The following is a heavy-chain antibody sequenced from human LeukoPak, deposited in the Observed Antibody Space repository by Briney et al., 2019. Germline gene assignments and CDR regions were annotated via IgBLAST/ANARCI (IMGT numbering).Heavy chain of an antibody. CDR3: ARGIIPNSSSWYESGVFYFDY. V-gene: IGHV3-53*01. J-gene: IGHJ4*02. D-gene: IGHD6-13*01. Sequence: HAGGSLRLSCAASGFTFSSYAMHWVRQPPGKGLEWVSVIYSGGSTYYADSVKGRFTISRDNSKNTLYLQMNSLRAEDTAVYYCARGIIPNSSSWYESGVFYFDYWGQGTLVTVSS. CDR1: GFTFSSYA. CDR2: IYSGGST.